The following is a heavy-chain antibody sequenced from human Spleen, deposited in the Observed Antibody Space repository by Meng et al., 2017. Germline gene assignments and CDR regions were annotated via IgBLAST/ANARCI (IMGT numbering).Heavy chain of an antibody. J-gene: IGHJ3*02. Sequence: GESLKISCKASGYSLTDYWIAWVRQMPGKGLEWVGITYPGDSDTRYSPSFQGQVTISADKSTGTAYLQWSSLKASDTAMYYCARRGSYYDSSDIWGQGTMVTVSS. CDR3: ARRGSYYDSSDI. CDR2: TYPGDSDT. V-gene: IGHV5-51*01. D-gene: IGHD3-22*01. CDR1: GYSLTDYW.